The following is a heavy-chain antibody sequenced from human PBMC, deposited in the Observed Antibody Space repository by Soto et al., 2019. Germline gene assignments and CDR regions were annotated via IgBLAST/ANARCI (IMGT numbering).Heavy chain of an antibody. CDR2: INSDGSST. CDR1: GFTFSSYW. J-gene: IGHJ5*02. V-gene: IGHV3-74*01. D-gene: IGHD4-17*01. CDR3: ARDLDYGGGGGWFDP. Sequence: EVQLVESGGGLVQPGGSLRLSCAASGFTFSSYWMHWVRQAPGKGLVWVSRINSDGSSTSYADSVKGRFTISRDNAKNTLYLQMNSLRAEDTAVYYCARDLDYGGGGGWFDPWGQGTLVTVSS.